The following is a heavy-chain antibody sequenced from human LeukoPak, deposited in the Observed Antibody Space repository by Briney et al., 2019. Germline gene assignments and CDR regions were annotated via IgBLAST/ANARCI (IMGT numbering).Heavy chain of an antibody. Sequence: GGSLRLSCAASGFTVSSNYMSWVRQAPGKGLEWVSVIYSGGSTYYADSVKGRFTISRDNSKNTLYLQMNSLRAEDTAVYYCAKDNYDILTGYYSGWGQGTLVTVSS. D-gene: IGHD3-9*01. CDR3: AKDNYDILTGYYSG. CDR2: IYSGGST. CDR1: GFTVSSNY. V-gene: IGHV3-53*01. J-gene: IGHJ4*02.